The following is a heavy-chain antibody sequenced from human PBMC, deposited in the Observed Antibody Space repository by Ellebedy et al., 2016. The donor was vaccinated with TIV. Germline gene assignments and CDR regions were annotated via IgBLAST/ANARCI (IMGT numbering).Heavy chain of an antibody. CDR3: ARRDDYGLDV. CDR1: GYSFTSYW. CDR2: IYPGDSDT. J-gene: IGHJ6*02. V-gene: IGHV5-51*01. Sequence: GESLKISCKGSGYSFTSYWIDWVRQMPGKGLEWMGIIYPGDSDTRYSPSFQGQVTISADKSIRTAYLQWSSLKAPDSAIYYCARRDDYGLDVWGQGTTATVSS.